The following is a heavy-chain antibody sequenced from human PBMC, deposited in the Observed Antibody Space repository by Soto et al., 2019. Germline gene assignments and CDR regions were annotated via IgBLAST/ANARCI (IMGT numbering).Heavy chain of an antibody. Sequence: EEQLLESGGGLVQPGGSLRLSCAASGLTFSRYAMSWVRQAPGKGLEWVSVINRSGEITYYGDSVKGRFTISRDTSKNTLSMQMNSLRAEDTAVYYCEKSLIPSALTTYYFDYRGQGPLVTVSS. CDR2: INRSGEIT. CDR1: GLTFSRYA. D-gene: IGHD4-17*01. CDR3: EKSLIPSALTTYYFDY. J-gene: IGHJ4*02. V-gene: IGHV3-23*01.